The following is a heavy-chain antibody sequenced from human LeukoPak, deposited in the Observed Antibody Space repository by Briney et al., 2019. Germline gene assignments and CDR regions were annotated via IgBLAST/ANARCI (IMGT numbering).Heavy chain of an antibody. CDR1: GDTLTELI. V-gene: IGHV1-24*01. CDR2: FDPEDAET. Sequence: ASVKVSCKLSGDTLTELIMHWVRQTPGKGLEWMGGFDPEDAETIYAEKFLGRVTMTEDTSTDTAYMELRSLRSEDTAVYYCVTGPTTEITIPTQNFFDFWGQGTLVTVSS. J-gene: IGHJ4*02. CDR3: VTGPTTEITIPTQNFFDF. D-gene: IGHD1-20*01.